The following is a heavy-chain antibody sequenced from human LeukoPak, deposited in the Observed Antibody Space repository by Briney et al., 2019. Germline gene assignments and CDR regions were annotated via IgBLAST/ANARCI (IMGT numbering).Heavy chain of an antibody. D-gene: IGHD2-8*02. CDR3: ARSGPYYYYYYMDV. V-gene: IGHV4-61*05. J-gene: IGHJ6*03. Sequence: NPSETLSLTCTVSGGSISSNSYYWGWIRQPPGKGLEWIGYIYYSGSTNYNPSLKSRVTISVDTSKNQFSLKLSSVTAADTAVYYCARSGPYYYYYYMDVWGKGTTVTISS. CDR1: GGSISSNSYY. CDR2: IYYSGST.